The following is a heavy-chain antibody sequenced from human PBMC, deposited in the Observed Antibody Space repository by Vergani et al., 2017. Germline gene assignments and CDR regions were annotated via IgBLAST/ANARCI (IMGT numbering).Heavy chain of an antibody. CDR1: GGSISSYY. J-gene: IGHJ4*02. CDR2: IYYSGST. V-gene: IGHV4-59*01. CDR3: ARVGPERCYDSSGYRVRYFDY. Sequence: QVQLQESGPGLVKPSETLSLTCTVSGGSISSYYWSWIRQPPGKGLEWIGYIYYSGSTNYNPSLQSRVTISVDTSKNQFSLKLSSVTAADTAVYYCARVGPERCYDSSGYRVRYFDYGGQGTLVTVSA. D-gene: IGHD3-22*01.